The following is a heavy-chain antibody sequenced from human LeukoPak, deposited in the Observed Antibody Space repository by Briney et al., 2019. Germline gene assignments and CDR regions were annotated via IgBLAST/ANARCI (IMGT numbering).Heavy chain of an antibody. D-gene: IGHD4-11*01. CDR2: ISGSGGST. CDR3: AKQFTVTSLGRDY. V-gene: IGHV3-23*01. J-gene: IGHJ4*02. CDR1: GFTFSSYA. Sequence: GGSLRLSCAASGFTFSSYAMSCVRQAPGEGVEWVSAISGSGGSTYYTDSAKGRFTISRDNSKNTLYLQMNSLRAEDTAVYYCAKQFTVTSLGRDYWGQGTLVTVSS.